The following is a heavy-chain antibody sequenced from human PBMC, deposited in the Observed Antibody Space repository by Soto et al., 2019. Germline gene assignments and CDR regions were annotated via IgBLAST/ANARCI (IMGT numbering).Heavy chain of an antibody. V-gene: IGHV4-39*01. Sequence: QLQLQESGPGLVKPSETLSLTCTVSGGSISSSSYYWGWIRQPPGKGLEWIGSIYYSGSTYYNPPHKSRVTIPVDTARTQFSRTLTSVTAADAAVYDCARLVVTATHIAYWGQGTLVTVSS. D-gene: IGHD2-21*02. CDR3: ARLVVTATHIAY. CDR1: GGSISSSSYY. CDR2: IYYSGST. J-gene: IGHJ4*02.